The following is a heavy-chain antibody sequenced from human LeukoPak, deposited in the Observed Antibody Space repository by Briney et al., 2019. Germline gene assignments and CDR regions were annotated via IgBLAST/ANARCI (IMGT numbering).Heavy chain of an antibody. Sequence: PSETLSLTCTVSGGSISSYYWSWIRQPPGKGLEWIGYIYYSGSTNYNPSLKSRVTISVDTSKNQFSLKLSSVTAADTAVYYCAKADILYSYGYMDVWGKGTTVTVSS. CDR3: AKADILYSYGYMDV. V-gene: IGHV4-59*01. CDR2: IYYSGST. D-gene: IGHD5-18*01. CDR1: GGSISSYY. J-gene: IGHJ6*03.